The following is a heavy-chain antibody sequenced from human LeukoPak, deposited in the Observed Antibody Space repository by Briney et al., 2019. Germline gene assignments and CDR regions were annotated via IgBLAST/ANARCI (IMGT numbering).Heavy chain of an antibody. CDR2: IWYDGRNK. V-gene: IGHV3-33*01. Sequence: GGSLRLSCAASGFIFSNYGMHWVRQAPGKGLEWVALIWYDGRNKYYVDSVKGRFTISRDNSKNTLYLQMNSLTAEDTAVYYCAGGGYDYGEGDYWGQGTLVTVSS. D-gene: IGHD4-17*01. CDR3: AGGGYDYGEGDY. J-gene: IGHJ4*02. CDR1: GFIFSNYG.